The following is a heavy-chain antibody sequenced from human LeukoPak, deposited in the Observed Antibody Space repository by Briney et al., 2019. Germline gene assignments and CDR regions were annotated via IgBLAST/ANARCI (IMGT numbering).Heavy chain of an antibody. CDR2: ISYYGSDK. V-gene: IGHV3-30*04. CDR3: ARDPYGDYYFDN. Sequence: GTSLRLSCAASGFTFSYNAMHWVRQAPGRGLEWVAVISYYGSDKHYADSVKGRFTISRDNSKNTLYLQMNSLRAEDTAVYYCARDPYGDYYFDNWGQGTPVTVSS. CDR1: GFTFSYNA. D-gene: IGHD4-17*01. J-gene: IGHJ4*02.